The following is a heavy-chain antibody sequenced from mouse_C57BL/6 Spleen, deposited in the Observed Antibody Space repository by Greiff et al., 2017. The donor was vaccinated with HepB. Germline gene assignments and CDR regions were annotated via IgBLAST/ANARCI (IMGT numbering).Heavy chain of an antibody. CDR1: VYSFTGYY. CDR3: ARSGYGSTFDY. CDR2: INPSTGGT. J-gene: IGHJ2*01. D-gene: IGHD1-1*01. V-gene: IGHV1-42*01. Sequence: VHVKQSGPELVKPGASVKISCKASVYSFTGYYMNWVKQSPEKSLEWIGEINPSTGGTTYNQKFKAKATLTVDKSSSTAYMQLKSLTSEDSAVYYCARSGYGSTFDYWGQGTTLTVSS.